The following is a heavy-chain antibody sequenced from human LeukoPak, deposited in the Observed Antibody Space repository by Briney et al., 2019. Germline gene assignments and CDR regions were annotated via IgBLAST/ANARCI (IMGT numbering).Heavy chain of an antibody. CDR1: GFTFSSYW. Sequence: GGSLRLSCAASGFTFSSYWMSWVRQAPGKGLEWVADMEYDGSEKYYVDSVKGRFTISRDNAKNSLYLQMNSVRAEDTAVYYCARDIEAAGLFLDYWGQGTLVTVSS. CDR2: MEYDGSEK. CDR3: ARDIEAAGLFLDY. V-gene: IGHV3-7*01. J-gene: IGHJ4*02. D-gene: IGHD6-13*01.